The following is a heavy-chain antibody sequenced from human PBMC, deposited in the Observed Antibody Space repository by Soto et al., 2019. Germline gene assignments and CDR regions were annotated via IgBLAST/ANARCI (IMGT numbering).Heavy chain of an antibody. V-gene: IGHV4-30-4*01. CDR1: GGSISNADYY. D-gene: IGHD5-12*01. CDR2: IYYSGSS. Sequence: KPSETLSLTCTVSGGSISNADYYWSWVRQPPGKGLEWIGYIYYSGSSFFNPSLKSRVTMSKDTSKNQFSLRLTSVTAADTAVYYCARAIVVTVGGMDVWGRGTTVTVSS. CDR3: ARAIVVTVGGMDV. J-gene: IGHJ6*02.